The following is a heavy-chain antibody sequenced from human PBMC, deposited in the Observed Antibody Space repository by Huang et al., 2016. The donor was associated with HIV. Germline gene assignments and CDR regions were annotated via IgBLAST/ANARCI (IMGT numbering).Heavy chain of an antibody. V-gene: IGHV4-34*01. D-gene: IGHD3-10*01. J-gene: IGHJ4*02. Sequence: QVRLEQWGPNLLKPSDTLSLKCAVYGGSFSASFWTWIRQSPVKGLEWIGEVNHRGRATHNPALRGRVSMSVDSSKNQFYLNLTSVTAADTAVYFCARPKMTATPSDSSWSYFDFWGRGTPVTVSS. CDR1: GGSFSASF. CDR2: VNHRGRA. CDR3: ARPKMTATPSDSSWSYFDF.